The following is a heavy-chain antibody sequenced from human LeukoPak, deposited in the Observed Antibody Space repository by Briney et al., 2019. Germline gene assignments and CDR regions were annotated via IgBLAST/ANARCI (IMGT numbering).Heavy chain of an antibody. D-gene: IGHD3-3*01. CDR3: TTDEWN. J-gene: IGHJ4*02. CDR2: LKSKTDGGTT. Sequence: GGSLRLSCAASGFSFNIYWMSWVRQAPGKGLEWVARLKSKTDGGTTDYAAPVKGRFTISRDDSINTLWLQMNSLKTEDTAVYYCTTDEWNWGQGTLVTVSS. V-gene: IGHV3-15*01. CDR1: GFSFNIYW.